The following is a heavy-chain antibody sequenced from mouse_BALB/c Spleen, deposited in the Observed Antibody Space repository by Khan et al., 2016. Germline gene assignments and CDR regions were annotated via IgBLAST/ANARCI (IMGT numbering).Heavy chain of an antibody. V-gene: IGHV4-1*02. CDR1: GFDFSRYW. CDR2: INPDSSTI. Sequence: EVKLLEPGGGLVQPGGSLKLSCEAPGFDFSRYWMSWVRQAPGKGLEWIGEINPDSSTINYTPSLKDKFIISRDNAKNTLYLQMRKVRSEDTVLYYCARAGYYGYLVIWGQGTLVTVSA. D-gene: IGHD1-1*01. CDR3: ARAGYYGYLVI. J-gene: IGHJ3*01.